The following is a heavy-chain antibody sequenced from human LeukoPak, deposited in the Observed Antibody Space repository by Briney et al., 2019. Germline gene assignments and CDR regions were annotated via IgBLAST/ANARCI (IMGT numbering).Heavy chain of an antibody. Sequence: GGSLRLSCAASGFTFSSYWMHWVRQAPGKGLVWVSRINSDGSSTTYADSVKGRFTISRDNAKNSLYLQMNSLRAEDTALYYCAKDMSSGLYGMDVWGQGTTVTVSS. CDR3: AKDMSSGLYGMDV. CDR1: GFTFSSYW. V-gene: IGHV3-74*01. CDR2: INSDGSST. J-gene: IGHJ6*02. D-gene: IGHD6-19*01.